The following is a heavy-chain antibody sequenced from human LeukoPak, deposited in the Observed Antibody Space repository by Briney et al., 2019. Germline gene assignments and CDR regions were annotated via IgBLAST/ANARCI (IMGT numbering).Heavy chain of an antibody. CDR3: ARGIPIASDNWFDP. J-gene: IGHJ5*02. CDR1: GDSISLSFYY. D-gene: IGHD2-21*01. V-gene: IGHV4-39*07. CDR2: VYYSGTT. Sequence: SETLSLTCSVSGDSISLSFYYWGWIRQPPGKALEWIGSVYYSGTTSYNPSLKSRVTISVDTSKSLFSLNLSSVTAADTAVYFCARGIPIASDNWFDPWGQGTLVTVSS.